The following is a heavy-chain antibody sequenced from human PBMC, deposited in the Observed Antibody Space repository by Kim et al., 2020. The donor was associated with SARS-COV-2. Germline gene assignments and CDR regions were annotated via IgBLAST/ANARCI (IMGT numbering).Heavy chain of an antibody. CDR2: FDPEDGET. CDR3: ATDTNTVTTSVCFDY. CDR1: GYTLTELS. Sequence: ASVKVSCKVSGYTLTELSMHWVRQAPGKGLEWMGGFDPEDGETIYAQKFQGRVTMTEDTSTDTAYMELSSLRSEDTAVYYCATDTNTVTTSVCFDYWGQGTLVTVSS. D-gene: IGHD4-17*01. V-gene: IGHV1-24*01. J-gene: IGHJ4*02.